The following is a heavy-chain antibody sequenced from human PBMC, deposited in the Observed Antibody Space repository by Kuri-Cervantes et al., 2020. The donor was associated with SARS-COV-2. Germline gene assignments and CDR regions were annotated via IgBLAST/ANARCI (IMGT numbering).Heavy chain of an antibody. V-gene: IGHV4-38-2*02. D-gene: IGHD3-22*01. J-gene: IGHJ4*02. CDR2: IYHSGST. CDR3: ARFAYYYDSSGYDD. Sequence: SETLSLTCTVSGGSISSYYWGWIRQPPGKGLEWIGSIYHSGSTYYNPSLKSRVTISVDTSKNQFSLKLSSVTAADTAVYYCARFAYYYDSSGYDDWGQGTLVTVSS. CDR1: GGSISSYY.